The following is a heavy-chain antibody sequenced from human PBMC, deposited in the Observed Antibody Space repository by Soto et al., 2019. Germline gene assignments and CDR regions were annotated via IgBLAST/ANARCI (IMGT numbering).Heavy chain of an antibody. CDR2: ISGSGGST. Sequence: GGSLRLSCAASGFTFSGYAMSWVRQAPGKGLEWVSAISGSGGSTYYADSVKGRFTISRDNSKNTLYQQMNSLRAEDTAVYYCAKDPXYYDFWSGYNRPNWFDPWGQGTLVTVSS. J-gene: IGHJ5*02. V-gene: IGHV3-23*01. CDR1: GFTFSGYA. CDR3: AKDPXYYDFWSGYNRPNWFDP. D-gene: IGHD3-3*01.